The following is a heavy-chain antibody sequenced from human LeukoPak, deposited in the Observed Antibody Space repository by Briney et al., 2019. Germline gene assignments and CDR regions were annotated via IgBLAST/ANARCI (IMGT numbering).Heavy chain of an antibody. CDR1: GSSISSYY. CDR2: IYYSGST. J-gene: IGHJ4*02. CDR3: ARSRWLQLPDY. D-gene: IGHD1-1*01. V-gene: IGHV4-59*01. Sequence: SETLSLTCTVSGSSISSYYWSWIRQPPGKGLEWIGYIYYSGSTNYNPSLKSRVTISVDTSKNQFSLKLSSVTAADTAVYYCARSRWLQLPDYWGQGTLVTVSS.